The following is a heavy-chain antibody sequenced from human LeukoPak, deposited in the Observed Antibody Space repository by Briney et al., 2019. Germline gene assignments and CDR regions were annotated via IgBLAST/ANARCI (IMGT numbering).Heavy chain of an antibody. CDR1: GGSFSGYY. Sequence: SETLSLTCAVYGGSFSGYYWSWIRQPPGKGLEWIGEINHSGSTNYDPSLKSRVTISVDTSKNQFSLKLSSVTAADTAVYYCARGPVVVPAATYYYYYYMDVWGKGTTVTVSS. CDR2: INHSGST. CDR3: ARGPVVVPAATYYYYYYMDV. V-gene: IGHV4-34*01. J-gene: IGHJ6*03. D-gene: IGHD2-2*01.